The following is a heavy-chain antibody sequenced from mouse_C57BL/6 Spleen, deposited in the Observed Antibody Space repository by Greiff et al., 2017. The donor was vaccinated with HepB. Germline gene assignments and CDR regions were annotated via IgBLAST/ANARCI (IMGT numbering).Heavy chain of an antibody. Sequence: EVQRVESGGDLVKPGGSLKLSCAASGFTFSSYGMSWVRQTPDKRLEWVATISSGGSYTYYPDSVKGRFTISRDNAKNTLYLQMSSLKSEDTAMYYCARHRVTTVVAKGYYFDYWGQGTTLTVSS. J-gene: IGHJ2*01. CDR3: ARHRVTTVVAKGYYFDY. V-gene: IGHV5-6*01. CDR2: ISSGGSYT. D-gene: IGHD1-1*01. CDR1: GFTFSSYG.